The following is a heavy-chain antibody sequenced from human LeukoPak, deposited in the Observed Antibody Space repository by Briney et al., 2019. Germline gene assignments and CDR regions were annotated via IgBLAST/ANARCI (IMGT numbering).Heavy chain of an antibody. CDR2: IIPILGIA. CDR3: ARMYSSSWKRVDY. D-gene: IGHD6-13*01. CDR1: GGTFSSYA. V-gene: IGHV1-69*04. Sequence: SVKVSCKASGGTFSSYAISWVRQAPGQGLEWMGRIIPILGIANYAQKLQGRVTITADKSTSTAYMELSSLRSEDTAVYYCARMYSSSWKRVDYWGQGTLVTVSS. J-gene: IGHJ4*02.